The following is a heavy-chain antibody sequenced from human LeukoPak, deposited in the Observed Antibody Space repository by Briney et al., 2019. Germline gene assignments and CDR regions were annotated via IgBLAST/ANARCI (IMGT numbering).Heavy chain of an antibody. CDR1: GGSIRNSNFY. CDR3: ARDRTYYFDY. Sequence: PSETLSLTCTVSGGSIRNSNFYWGWIRQSPGKGLEWLGSIFYDGSSDYNPSLKSRVTISVDTSKNQFSLKLSSVTAADTAVYYCARDRTYYFDYWGQGTLVTVSS. D-gene: IGHD3-16*01. CDR2: IFYDGSS. V-gene: IGHV4-39*07. J-gene: IGHJ4*02.